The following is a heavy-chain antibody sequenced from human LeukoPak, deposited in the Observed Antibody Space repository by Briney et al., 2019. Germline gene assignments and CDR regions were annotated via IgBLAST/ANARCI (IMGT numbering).Heavy chain of an antibody. Sequence: GGSLRLSCAASGFTFSNYAMSWVRQAPGKGLEWVSSISGTGGSTYYADSVKGRFTISRDKSNNTLFLQMNSLRAENTAVYYCAKVRTGHYFDYWGQGTLVTVSS. D-gene: IGHD1-1*01. J-gene: IGHJ4*02. CDR1: GFTFSNYA. CDR3: AKVRTGHYFDY. V-gene: IGHV3-23*01. CDR2: ISGTGGST.